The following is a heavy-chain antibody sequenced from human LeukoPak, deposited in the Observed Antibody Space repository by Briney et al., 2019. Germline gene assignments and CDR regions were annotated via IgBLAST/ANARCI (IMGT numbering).Heavy chain of an antibody. CDR2: IYSGGST. D-gene: IGHD3-9*01. CDR3: ARDRAYYDILTGYSDY. CDR1: GFTVSSNY. J-gene: IGHJ4*02. V-gene: IGHV3-66*01. Sequence: GGSLRLSCAASGFTVSSNYMSWVRHAPGKGLEWVSVIYSGGSTYYADSVKGRFTISRDNSKNTLYLQMNSLRAEDTAVYYCARDRAYYDILTGYSDYWGQGTLVTVSS.